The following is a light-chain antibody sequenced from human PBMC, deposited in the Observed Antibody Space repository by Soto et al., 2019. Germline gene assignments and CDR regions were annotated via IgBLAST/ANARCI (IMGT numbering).Light chain of an antibody. Sequence: DIQMTQSPSTLSASVGDRVTITCRASQSISTWFAWYQEKPGKAPKVLIYEASSLEIGVPSRFSGGGSGTEFTLTINSLQPDDFATYYCQHYNSYSEAFGQGTKVDIK. J-gene: IGKJ1*01. CDR1: QSISTW. CDR2: EAS. V-gene: IGKV1-5*03. CDR3: QHYNSYSEA.